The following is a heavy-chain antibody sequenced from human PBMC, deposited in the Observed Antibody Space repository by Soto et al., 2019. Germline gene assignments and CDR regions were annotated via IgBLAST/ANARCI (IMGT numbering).Heavy chain of an antibody. Sequence: SVKGSCKTSGGTFSSDVSSWVRQATGQGLEWMGGIIPIFGTANYAQKFQGRVTITADESTSTAYMELSSLRSEDTAVYYCARDRQTVYYYDSSGPGPTWAFDIWGQGTMVTVS. V-gene: IGHV1-69*13. J-gene: IGHJ3*02. CDR1: GGTFSSDV. D-gene: IGHD3-22*01. CDR2: IIPIFGTA. CDR3: ARDRQTVYYYDSSGPGPTWAFDI.